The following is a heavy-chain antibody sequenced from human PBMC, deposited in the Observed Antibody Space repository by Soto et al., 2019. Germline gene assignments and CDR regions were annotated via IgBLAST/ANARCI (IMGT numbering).Heavy chain of an antibody. CDR3: ATKVSGTTYFGY. V-gene: IGHV3-7*03. D-gene: IGHD1-7*01. CDR2: IRKDGGET. Sequence: GGSLRLSCEVSGFTFSNYWMSWVRQAPGKGLEWVANIRKDGGETNYVDSVKGRFAISRDNAKNSVSLEMNSLRAEDTAVYYCATKVSGTTYFGYWGQGALVTVSS. CDR1: GFTFSNYW. J-gene: IGHJ4*02.